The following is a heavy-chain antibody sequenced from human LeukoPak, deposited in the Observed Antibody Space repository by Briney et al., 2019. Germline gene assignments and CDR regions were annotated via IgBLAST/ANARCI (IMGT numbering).Heavy chain of an antibody. Sequence: ASVKVSCKASGYTFTGYYMHWVRQAPGQGLEWMGWINPNSGGTNYAQKFQGRVTMTRDTSISTAYMGLSRLRPDDTAVYYCARADCSGGSCYGMDVWGQGTTVTVSS. CDR2: INPNSGGT. D-gene: IGHD2-15*01. J-gene: IGHJ6*02. CDR1: GYTFTGYY. V-gene: IGHV1-2*02. CDR3: ARADCSGGSCYGMDV.